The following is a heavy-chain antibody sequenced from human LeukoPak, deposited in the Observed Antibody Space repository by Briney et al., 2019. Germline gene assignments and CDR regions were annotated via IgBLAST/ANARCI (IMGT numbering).Heavy chain of an antibody. J-gene: IGHJ2*01. D-gene: IGHD6-19*01. V-gene: IGHV1-69*06. CDR2: ILPIFGTA. CDR3: AGGLRSSGQDRYFDI. Sequence: GSSVKVSCKASEGTVSSYAIIAVRQSAGHELEWLGGILPIFGTANYAQKFQGRVSITADKSTSTAYMELSSLRSEDTAVYYCAGGLRSSGQDRYFDIWGRGTLVTVSS. CDR1: EGTVSSYA.